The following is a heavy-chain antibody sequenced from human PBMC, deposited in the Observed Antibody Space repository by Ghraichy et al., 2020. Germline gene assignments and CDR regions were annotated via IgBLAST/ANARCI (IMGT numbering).Heavy chain of an antibody. CDR2: IYYSGST. CDR1: GGSISTYY. V-gene: IGHV4-59*01. D-gene: IGHD4-17*01. J-gene: IGHJ4*02. Sequence: SETLSLTCTVSGGSISTYYWSWIRQPPGKGLEWIGYIYYSGSTNYNPSLKSRVTMSVDTSKNQFSLTLSSVTAADMAVYYCARGGDYLYYFDYWGQGTLVTISS. CDR3: ARGGDYLYYFDY.